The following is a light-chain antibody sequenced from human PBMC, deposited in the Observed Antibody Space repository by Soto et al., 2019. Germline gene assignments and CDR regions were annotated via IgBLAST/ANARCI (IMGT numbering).Light chain of an antibody. J-gene: IGKJ4*01. CDR2: AAS. Sequence: DIQMTQSPSSLSASVGGRVTITCRASQSISSYLNWYQQKPGKAPKLLIYAASTLQSGVPSRFTGSGSGTEFTLTISSVQPEDFATYYCQQLYSFPLTFGGGTKVDIK. V-gene: IGKV1-9*01. CDR1: QSISSY. CDR3: QQLYSFPLT.